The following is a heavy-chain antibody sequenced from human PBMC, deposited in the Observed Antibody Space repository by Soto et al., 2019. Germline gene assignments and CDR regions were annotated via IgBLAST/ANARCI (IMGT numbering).Heavy chain of an antibody. CDR1: GYTFTSYG. D-gene: IGHD6-19*01. Sequence: QVQLVQSGAEVKKPGASVKVSCKASGYTFTSYGISWVRQAPGQGLEWMGWISAYNGNTNYAQKLQGRVTMTPDTSTSTAYMELRSLRSDDTAVYYCARVRKSGWDNYYYYGMDVWGQGTTVTVSS. CDR3: ARVRKSGWDNYYYYGMDV. J-gene: IGHJ6*02. V-gene: IGHV1-18*01. CDR2: ISAYNGNT.